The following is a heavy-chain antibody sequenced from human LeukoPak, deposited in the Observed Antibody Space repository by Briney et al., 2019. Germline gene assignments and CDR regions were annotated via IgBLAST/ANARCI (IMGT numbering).Heavy chain of an antibody. J-gene: IGHJ6*02. D-gene: IGHD4/OR15-4a*01. Sequence: SETLSLTCTVSGGSIIGYYLSWIRQPPGKGLEWIGSIYYSGSTNYNPSLKSRVTISVETSKNQFSLKLSSVTAADTAVYYCARYANSPYYYYAMDVWGQGTRSPSP. CDR3: ARYANSPYYYYAMDV. CDR2: IYYSGST. V-gene: IGHV4-59*12. CDR1: GGSIIGYY.